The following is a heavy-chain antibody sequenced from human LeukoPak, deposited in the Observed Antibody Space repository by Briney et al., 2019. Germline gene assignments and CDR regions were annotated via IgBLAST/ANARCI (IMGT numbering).Heavy chain of an antibody. D-gene: IGHD3-3*01. CDR1: GFTFTSSA. J-gene: IGHJ4*02. CDR2: IVVGSGNT. Sequence: GASVKVSCKASGFTFTSSAVQWVRQARGQRLGWIGWIVVGSGNTNYAQKFQERVTITRDMSTSTAYMELSSLRSGDTAVYYCAAGIFGVVINFDYWGQGTLVTVSS. V-gene: IGHV1-58*01. CDR3: AAGIFGVVINFDY.